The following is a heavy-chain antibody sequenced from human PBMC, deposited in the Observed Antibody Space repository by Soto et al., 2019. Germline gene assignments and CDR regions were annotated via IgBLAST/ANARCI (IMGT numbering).Heavy chain of an antibody. Sequence: GASVKVSCKASGGTFSSYAISWVRQSPGQGLEWMGGIIPIFGTANYAQKFQGRVTITADESTSTAYMELSSLGSEDTAVYYCARSLSLQYSSTNFDYWGQGTLVTVSS. CDR2: IIPIFGTA. J-gene: IGHJ4*02. D-gene: IGHD6-13*01. CDR3: ARSLSLQYSSTNFDY. CDR1: GGTFSSYA. V-gene: IGHV1-69*13.